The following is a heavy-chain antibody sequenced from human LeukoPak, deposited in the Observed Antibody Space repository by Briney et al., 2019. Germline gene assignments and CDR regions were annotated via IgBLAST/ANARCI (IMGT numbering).Heavy chain of an antibody. D-gene: IGHD6-13*01. CDR2: ISISGGTI. CDR3: ARVEKYSSSWIDL. J-gene: IGHJ5*02. V-gene: IGHV3-48*03. CDR1: GFTFSSYE. Sequence: GGSLRLSCAASGFTFSSYEMNWVRQAPGKGLEWVSYISISGGTIYYADSVKGRFTISRDNARNSLYLQMNSLRAEDTAVYYCARVEKYSSSWIDLWGQGTLATVSS.